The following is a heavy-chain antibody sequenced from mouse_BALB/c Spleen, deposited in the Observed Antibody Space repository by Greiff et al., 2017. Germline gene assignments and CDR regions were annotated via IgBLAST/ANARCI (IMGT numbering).Heavy chain of an antibody. CDR3: ARERAGYFDY. CDR2: INPNNGGT. J-gene: IGHJ2*01. V-gene: IGHV1-18*01. Sequence: EVKLMESGPELVKPGASVKIPCKASGYTFTDYNMDWVKQSHGKSLEWIGDINPNNGGTIYNQKFKGKATLTVDKSSSTAYMELRSLTSEDTAVYYCARERAGYFDYWGQGTTLTVSS. CDR1: GYTFTDYN. D-gene: IGHD3-3*01.